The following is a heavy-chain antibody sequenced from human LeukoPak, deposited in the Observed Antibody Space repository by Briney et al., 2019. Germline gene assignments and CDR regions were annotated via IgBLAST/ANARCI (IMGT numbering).Heavy chain of an antibody. V-gene: IGHV1-69*05. CDR1: GGTFSSYA. D-gene: IGHD6-6*01. CDR2: IIPIFGTA. J-gene: IGHJ5*02. CDR3: ARDLRGGSSSRVDWFDP. Sequence: SVKVSCKASGGTFSSYAISWVRQAPGQGLEWMGGIIPIFGTANYAQKFQGRVTITTDESTSTAYMELSSLRSEDTAVYYCARDLRGGSSSRVDWFDPWGQGTLVTVSS.